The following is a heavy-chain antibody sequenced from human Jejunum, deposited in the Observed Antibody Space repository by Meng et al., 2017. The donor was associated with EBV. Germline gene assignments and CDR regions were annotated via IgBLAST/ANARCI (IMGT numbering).Heavy chain of an antibody. CDR3: ARGSHYTWDV. V-gene: IGHV4-4*02. CDR1: GDSIISTDTW. CDR2: IFHAGNT. D-gene: IGHD3-16*01. J-gene: IGHJ4*02. Sequence: QVPLHASGPGLVEPSGTPSLPGGVSGDSIISTDTWWSWVRQPPGKGLEWIGEIFHAGNTNYNPSLKSQVTMSVDTSKNQFSLNLSSVTAADSAVYYCARGSHYTWDVWGQGTLVTVSS.